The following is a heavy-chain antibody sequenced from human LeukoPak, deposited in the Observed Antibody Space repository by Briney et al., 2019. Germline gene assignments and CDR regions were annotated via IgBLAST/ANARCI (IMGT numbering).Heavy chain of an antibody. Sequence: ASVKVSCKASGYIFTSYGITWVRQAPGQGLEWMGRISTFNDKTAFADKFQGRVTMTTDTDTAYLTLRRLRSDDTAVYFCARSGSSSWSSVFDHWGQGTPVTVSS. CDR2: ISTFNDKT. J-gene: IGHJ4*02. CDR1: GYIFTSYG. V-gene: IGHV1-18*01. D-gene: IGHD6-13*01. CDR3: ARSGSSSWSSVFDH.